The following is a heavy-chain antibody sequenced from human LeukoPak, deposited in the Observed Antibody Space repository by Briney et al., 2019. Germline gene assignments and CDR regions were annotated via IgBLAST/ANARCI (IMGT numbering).Heavy chain of an antibody. V-gene: IGHV4-4*02. CDR1: GDSIGSNLW. J-gene: IGHJ4*02. CDR3: SKESGAFCPFGY. D-gene: IGHD1-26*01. Sequence: PSGTLSLTCAVSGDSIGSNLWWNWVRQSPAPGKGLEWIGEIHHSGSTNYNPSLKSRLTISIDKTKNQFSLRLNSVTAADTAVYYCSKESGAFCPFGYWGQGTLVIVPP. CDR2: IHHSGST.